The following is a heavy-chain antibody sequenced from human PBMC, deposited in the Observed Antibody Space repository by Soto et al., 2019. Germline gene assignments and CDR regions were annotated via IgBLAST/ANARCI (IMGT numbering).Heavy chain of an antibody. CDR2: ITGGGERT. CDR3: ASRPGPSPHDFEY. Sequence: EVQMLESGGGLVQPGGSLRLSCVVSGFTLSDNGVTWVRQAPGKGLEWVSSITGGGERTYSADSVKGRFTISRDISKNPRFLQMNSLRAKDTAVYYCASRPGPSPHDFEYWGQGTVVTVSS. D-gene: IGHD2-8*02. CDR1: GFTLSDNG. V-gene: IGHV3-23*01. J-gene: IGHJ4*02.